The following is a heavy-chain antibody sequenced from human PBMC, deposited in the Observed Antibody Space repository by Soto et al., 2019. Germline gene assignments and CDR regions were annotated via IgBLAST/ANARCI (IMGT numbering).Heavy chain of an antibody. CDR1: GDSVSSNSAS. Sequence: QVQLQQSGPGLVKPSQTLSLTCAISGDSVSSNSASWNWSRQSPSRGLEWLGRTYYRSKWYNDYALSVTSRLTINPDTSKNQFSLQLNSVTPEDTAVYYCARASRNAFDIWGQGTMVNVSS. V-gene: IGHV6-1*01. CDR3: ARASRNAFDI. CDR2: TYYRSKWYN. J-gene: IGHJ3*02.